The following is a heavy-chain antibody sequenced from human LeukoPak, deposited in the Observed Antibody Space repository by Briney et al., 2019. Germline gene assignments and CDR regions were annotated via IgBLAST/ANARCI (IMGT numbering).Heavy chain of an antibody. CDR2: IKSDGTYS. Sequence: GGSLRLSCVASGFTFTSHWMHWVRQAPGKGLVCVSRIKSDGTYSDYGDSVRGRFTISRDNAKDTLYLQMNSLRVEDTAVYYCVRDDDQYGVDYWGRGTLVTVS. CDR3: VRDDDQYGVDY. V-gene: IGHV3-74*01. CDR1: GFTFTSHW. D-gene: IGHD1-1*01. J-gene: IGHJ4*02.